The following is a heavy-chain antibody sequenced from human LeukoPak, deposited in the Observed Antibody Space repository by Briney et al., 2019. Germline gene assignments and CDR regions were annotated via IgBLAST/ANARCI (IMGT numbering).Heavy chain of an antibody. V-gene: IGHV3-23*01. CDR3: AKDLNGDYSSDY. CDR1: GFTFSSYA. D-gene: IGHD4-17*01. Sequence: PGGSLRLSCAASGFTFSSYAMNWVRQAPGKGLEWVSVISGSGDSTYYADSVKGRFTISRDNSNNTLYLQMNSLRAEDTAVYYCAKDLNGDYSSDYWGQGTLVTVSS. CDR2: ISGSGDST. J-gene: IGHJ4*02.